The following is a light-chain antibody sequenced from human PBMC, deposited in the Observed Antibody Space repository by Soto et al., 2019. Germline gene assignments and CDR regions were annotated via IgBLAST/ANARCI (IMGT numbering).Light chain of an antibody. J-gene: IGLJ2*01. Sequence: QAVLTQPPSVSAAPGQKVTISCSGTSSNIGRNYVAWYQQLPGTAPKLLIYDNDKRPSGIPDRFSGSKSGTSATPGITGLQTGDEADYYCGTWDSSLSDAVVFGEGTKLTVL. CDR2: DND. V-gene: IGLV1-51*01. CDR3: GTWDSSLSDAVV. CDR1: SSNIGRNY.